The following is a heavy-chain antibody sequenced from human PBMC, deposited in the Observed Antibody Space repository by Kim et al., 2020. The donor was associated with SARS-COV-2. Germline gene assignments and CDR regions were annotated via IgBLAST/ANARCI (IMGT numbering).Heavy chain of an antibody. Sequence: GGSLRLSCAASGFTFSNYDLSWVRQAPGKGLEWVSGIDYGGTTTYYSDSVKGRFTISRDNSKSTLYLQMNGLTAGDTAVYYCAKHEEMTHDYWGQGTLVTVSS. CDR3: AKHEEMTHDY. V-gene: IGHV3-23*01. CDR2: IDYGGTTT. CDR1: GFTFSNYD. J-gene: IGHJ4*02.